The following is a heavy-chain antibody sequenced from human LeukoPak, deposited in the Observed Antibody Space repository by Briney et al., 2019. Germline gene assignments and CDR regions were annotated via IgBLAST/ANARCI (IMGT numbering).Heavy chain of an antibody. CDR2: ISAYNGNT. J-gene: IGHJ4*02. Sequence: ASVKVSCKASGYTFTSYGISWVRQAPGQGLEWMGWISAYNGNTNYAQKLQGRLTMTTDTSTSTAYMELRSLRSDDTAVYYCARDWPGYCSGGSCYGTRNFVYWGQGTLVTVSS. V-gene: IGHV1-18*01. CDR1: GYTFTSYG. CDR3: ARDWPGYCSGGSCYGTRNFVY. D-gene: IGHD2-15*01.